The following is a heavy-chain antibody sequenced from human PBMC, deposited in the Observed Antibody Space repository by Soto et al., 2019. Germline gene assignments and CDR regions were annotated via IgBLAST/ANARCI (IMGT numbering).Heavy chain of an antibody. CDR3: ARLGFPGAIYFDS. V-gene: IGHV5-51*01. CDR1: GYNFTTFW. CDR2: IYPGDSET. Sequence: GESLKISCKGSGYNFTTFWIGWVRQMPGKGLEWMGIIYPGDSETKYSPDFECQVTISADRSTNTAYLQWRRLRGSDAAMYYCARLGFPGAIYFDSWGLGTLVTVSS. J-gene: IGHJ4*02.